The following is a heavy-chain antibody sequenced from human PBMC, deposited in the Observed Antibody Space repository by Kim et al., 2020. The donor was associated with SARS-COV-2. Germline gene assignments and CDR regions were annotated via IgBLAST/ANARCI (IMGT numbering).Heavy chain of an antibody. D-gene: IGHD1-1*01. CDR2: IYRDGTT. CDR1: GDSITSNYW. CDR3: ARQKMSTNAFDI. V-gene: IGHV4-4*02. J-gene: IGHJ3*02. Sequence: SETLSLTCVLSGDSITSNYWWSWVRQPPGKGLEWTGEIYRDGTTNYNPSLRGRVTISLDKSKNQVSLTLTTVTAVDTALYYCARQKMSTNAFDIWGQG.